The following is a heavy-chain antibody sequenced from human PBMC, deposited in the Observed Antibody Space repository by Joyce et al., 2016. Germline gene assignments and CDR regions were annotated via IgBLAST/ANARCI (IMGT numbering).Heavy chain of an antibody. Sequence: EVHLLESGGGLVQPGGSLRLSCAGSGFTFSGYSMGWVRQSPGKGLGWVSSISGSGGSAYYADSVKGRFTISRDNSKNTLYLQMNSLRAEDTAVYYCAKDSSASNYYYGMDVWGQGTTVTVSS. CDR2: ISGSGGSA. V-gene: IGHV3-23*01. D-gene: IGHD6-6*01. CDR3: AKDSSASNYYYGMDV. J-gene: IGHJ6*02. CDR1: GFTFSGYS.